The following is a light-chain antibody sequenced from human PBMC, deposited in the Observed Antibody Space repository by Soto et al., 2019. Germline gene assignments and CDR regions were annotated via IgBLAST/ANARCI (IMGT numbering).Light chain of an antibody. Sequence: QSALTQPPSASGSPGQSVAISCTGTSSDVGGYNYVSWYQQHPGKAPKLMIYEVNKRPSGVPDRFSGDKSGNTASLTVSGLQAEDEADYYCSSYAGSSNVFGTGTKVTVL. V-gene: IGLV2-8*01. CDR2: EVN. J-gene: IGLJ1*01. CDR3: SSYAGSSNV. CDR1: SSDVGGYNY.